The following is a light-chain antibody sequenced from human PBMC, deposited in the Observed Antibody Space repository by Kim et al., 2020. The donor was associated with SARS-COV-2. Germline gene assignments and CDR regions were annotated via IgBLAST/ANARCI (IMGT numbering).Light chain of an antibody. Sequence: EIVLTQSPATLSLSPGERATLSCRASQSVGSQLAWYQQKPGQGPRLLVHDTSNRATGIPARFSGSGSGTDFTLTISSLEPEDGAVYYCQKRSNWPITCGQGTRLEIK. CDR1: QSVGSQ. CDR2: DTS. J-gene: IGKJ5*01. V-gene: IGKV3-11*01. CDR3: QKRSNWPIT.